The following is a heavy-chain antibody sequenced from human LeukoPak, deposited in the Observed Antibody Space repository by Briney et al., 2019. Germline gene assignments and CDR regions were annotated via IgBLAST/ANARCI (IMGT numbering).Heavy chain of an antibody. CDR1: GHTFTSYY. Sequence: GASVKVSCKASGHTFTSYYMHWVRQAPGEGLEWMGIINPSAGSTSYAQKFQGRVTMTRDMSTSTVYMELSSLRSEDTAVYYCARGGDCGGDCYSRSDYYYYYMDVWGKGTTVTVSS. D-gene: IGHD2-21*02. CDR2: INPSAGST. CDR3: ARGGDCGGDCYSRSDYYYYYMDV. V-gene: IGHV1-46*01. J-gene: IGHJ6*03.